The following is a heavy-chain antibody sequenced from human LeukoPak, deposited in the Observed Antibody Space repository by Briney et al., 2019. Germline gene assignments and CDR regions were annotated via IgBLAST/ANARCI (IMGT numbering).Heavy chain of an antibody. J-gene: IGHJ5*02. D-gene: IGHD3-10*01. CDR1: GFTFSSYS. CDR2: IKQDGSEK. CDR3: ARVHYYGSGNWFDP. V-gene: IGHV3-7*01. Sequence: GGSLRLSCAASGFTFSSYSMNWVRQAPGKGLEWVANIKQDGSEKYYVDSVKGRFTISRDNAKNSLYLQMNSLRAEDTAVYYCARVHYYGSGNWFDPWGQGTLVTVSS.